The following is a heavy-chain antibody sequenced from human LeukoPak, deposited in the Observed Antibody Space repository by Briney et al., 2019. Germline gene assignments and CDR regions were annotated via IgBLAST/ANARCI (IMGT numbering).Heavy chain of an antibody. J-gene: IGHJ4*02. Sequence: GGSLRLSCAASGFTFSDYYMTWIRQAPGKGLEWVSYISSSGTNKYYADSVKGRFTISRDNAKNSLYLQMNSLRAEDTAVYYCARRAGAYSHPYDYWGQGTLVTVSS. CDR2: ISSSGTNK. CDR1: GFTFSDYY. V-gene: IGHV3-11*01. CDR3: ARRAGAYSHPYDY. D-gene: IGHD4/OR15-4a*01.